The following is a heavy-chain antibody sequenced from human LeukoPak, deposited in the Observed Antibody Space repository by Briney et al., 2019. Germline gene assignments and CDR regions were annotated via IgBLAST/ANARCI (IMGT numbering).Heavy chain of an antibody. CDR1: GYTFTSYG. V-gene: IGHV1-18*01. J-gene: IGHJ4*02. Sequence: EASVKVSCKASGYTFTSYGISWVRQAPGQGLEWMGWISAYNGNTNYAQKLQGRVTMTTDTSTSTAYMELRSLRSDDTAVYYCARNLHYCSSTSCFGPLGYWGQGTLVTVSS. CDR3: ARNLHYCSSTSCFGPLGY. D-gene: IGHD2-2*01. CDR2: ISAYNGNT.